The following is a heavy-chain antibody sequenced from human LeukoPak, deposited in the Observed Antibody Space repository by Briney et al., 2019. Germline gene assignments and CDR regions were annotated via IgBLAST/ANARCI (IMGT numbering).Heavy chain of an antibody. CDR3: AKVGGIQLWLKKPFDY. V-gene: IGHV3-23*01. D-gene: IGHD5-18*01. CDR2: IGGGGEST. Sequence: PGGSLRLSCAASGFTFGNYAMAWVRQAPGKGLEWVSVIGGGGESTYYADSVKGRFTISRDNSKNTLYLQMNSLRAEDTAVYYCAKVGGIQLWLKKPFDYWGQGTLVTVSS. CDR1: GFTFGNYA. J-gene: IGHJ4*02.